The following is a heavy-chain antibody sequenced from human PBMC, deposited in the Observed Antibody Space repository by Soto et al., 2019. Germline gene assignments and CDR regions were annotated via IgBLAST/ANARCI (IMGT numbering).Heavy chain of an antibody. D-gene: IGHD4-17*01. CDR1: GDSISSPTW. Sequence: QVQLQESGPGLVKPSETLSLTCDVSGDSISSPTWWTWVRQPAGKGLEWIGEVYHSGSTNYNSSLKSRVTISGDKSKNQFSLRLTSVTAADTAVYYCATRAPIDGDPYWGQGTLVTVSS. J-gene: IGHJ4*02. CDR3: ATRAPIDGDPY. V-gene: IGHV4-4*02. CDR2: VYHSGST.